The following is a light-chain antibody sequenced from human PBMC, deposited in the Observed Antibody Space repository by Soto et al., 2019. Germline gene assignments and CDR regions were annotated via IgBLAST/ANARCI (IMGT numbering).Light chain of an antibody. CDR3: QQSYSTPST. V-gene: IGKV1-39*01. Sequence: DIQMTQSPSSLSASVGDRVTITCRASQDLDRWLALYQQKPGEAPKVLIFAASSLQSGLPSRFSGSGSGTDFTLTISSLLPEDFATFYCQQSYSTPSTFGQGTRLEIK. CDR2: AAS. CDR1: QDLDRW. J-gene: IGKJ5*01.